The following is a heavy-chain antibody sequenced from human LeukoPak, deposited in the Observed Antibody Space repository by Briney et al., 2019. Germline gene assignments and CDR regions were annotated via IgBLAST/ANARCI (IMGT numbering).Heavy chain of an antibody. Sequence: SETLSLTCTVSGGSITGYYWNWIRQPAGQGLEWLGRVYYSGVGNYNPSLTSRVTISVDTAKNQFSLKLTSLTAADTDVYYCAREEFLHEIDSSGYFVYWGQGTLVTVSS. CDR3: AREEFLHEIDSSGYFVY. CDR1: GGSITGYY. V-gene: IGHV4-4*07. CDR2: VYYSGVG. D-gene: IGHD3-22*01. J-gene: IGHJ4*02.